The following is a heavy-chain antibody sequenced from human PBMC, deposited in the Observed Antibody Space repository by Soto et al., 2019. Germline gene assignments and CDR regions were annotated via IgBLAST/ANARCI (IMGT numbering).Heavy chain of an antibody. CDR2: IIPILGIA. D-gene: IGHD5-12*01. CDR3: ARGPIVATIRFWFDP. Sequence: ASVKVSCKASGGTFSSYTISWVRQAPGQGLEWMGRIIPILGIANYAQKFQGRVTITADKSTSTAYMELSSLRSEDTAVYYCARGPIVATIRFWFDPWGQGTLVTVSS. CDR1: GGTFSSYT. V-gene: IGHV1-69*02. J-gene: IGHJ5*02.